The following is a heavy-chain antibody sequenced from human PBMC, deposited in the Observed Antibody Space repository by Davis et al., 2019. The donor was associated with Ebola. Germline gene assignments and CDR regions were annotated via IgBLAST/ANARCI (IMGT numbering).Heavy chain of an antibody. CDR3: ARHVGGGLDPLYFWSGYALDY. D-gene: IGHD3-3*01. Sequence: KVSCKGSGYSFTSYWIGWVRQMPGKGLEWMGFIYPGDSDTRYSPSFQGQVTISADKSISTAYLQWSSLKASDTAMYYCARHVGGGLDPLYFWSGYALDYWGQGTLVTVSS. CDR1: GYSFTSYW. CDR2: IYPGDSDT. J-gene: IGHJ4*02. V-gene: IGHV5-51*01.